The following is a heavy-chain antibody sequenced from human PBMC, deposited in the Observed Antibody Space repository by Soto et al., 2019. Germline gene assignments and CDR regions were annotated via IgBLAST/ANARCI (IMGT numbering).Heavy chain of an antibody. D-gene: IGHD6-19*01. CDR3: ARVYAAVAGTVYYYYYMDV. J-gene: IGHJ6*03. V-gene: IGHV4-34*01. Sequence: GSLRLSCAASGFTVSSKYMSWVRQAPGKGLEWIGEINHSGSTNYNPSLKSRVTISVDTSKNQFSLKLSSVTAADTAVYYCARVYAAVAGTVYYYYYMDVWGKGTTVTVSS. CDR1: GFTVSSKY. CDR2: INHSGST.